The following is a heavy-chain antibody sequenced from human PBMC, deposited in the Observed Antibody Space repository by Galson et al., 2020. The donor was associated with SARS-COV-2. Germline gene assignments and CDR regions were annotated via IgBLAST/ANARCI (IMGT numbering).Heavy chain of an antibody. D-gene: IGHD3-10*01. CDR2: IRSKANSYAT. CDR3: TRWITMVRGVPYYYYGMDV. V-gene: IGHV3-73*01. J-gene: IGHJ6*02. Sequence: GGSLRLSCAASGFTFSGSAMHWVRQASGKGLEWVGRIRSKANSYATAYAASVKGRFTISRDDSKNTAYLQMNSLKTEDTAVYYCTRWITMVRGVPYYYYGMDVWGQGTTVTVSS. CDR1: GFTFSGSA.